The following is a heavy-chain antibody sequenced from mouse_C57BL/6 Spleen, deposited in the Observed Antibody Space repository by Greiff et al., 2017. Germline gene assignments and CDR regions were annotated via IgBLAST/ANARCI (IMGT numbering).Heavy chain of an antibody. CDR3: ARRDGYSFAY. V-gene: IGHV1-54*01. CDR1: GYAFTNYL. CDR2: INPGSGGT. D-gene: IGHD2-3*01. Sequence: LQESGAELVRPGTSVKVSCKASGYAFTNYLIEWVKQRPGQGLEWIGVINPGSGGTNYNEKFKGKATLTADKSSSTAYMQLSSLTSEDSAVYFCARRDGYSFAYWGQGTLVTVSA. J-gene: IGHJ3*01.